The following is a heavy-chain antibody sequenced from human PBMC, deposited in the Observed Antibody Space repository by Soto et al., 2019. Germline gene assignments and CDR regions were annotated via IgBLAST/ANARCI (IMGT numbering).Heavy chain of an antibody. CDR3: AKNLRDSYGTAMDV. CDR2: FVRLLGGG. J-gene: IGHJ6*02. D-gene: IGHD3-22*01. V-gene: IGHV1-69*01. CDR1: GGTLSSC. Sequence: QVQLVQSGAEVKKPGSSVKVSCKASGGTLSSCSWVRQAPGQGLEWMGGFVRLLGGGNYAQRFRGRVTITADESTSTVYMELRSLRSDDTAVYYCAKNLRDSYGTAMDVWGQGTSVTVSS.